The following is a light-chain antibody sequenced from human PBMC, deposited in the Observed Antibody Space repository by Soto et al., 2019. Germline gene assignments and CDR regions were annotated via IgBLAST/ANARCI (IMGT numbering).Light chain of an antibody. CDR1: SSNIGSNS. Sequence: QSALTQPPSASGTPGQRVTISCSGSSSNIGSNSVYWYQQFPGTAPKLLIYRNNRRPSGVPDRFSGSKSGTSASLAISGLRSEDEADYYCATWDDSLSVLYVFGDGT. CDR3: ATWDDSLSVLYV. J-gene: IGLJ1*01. CDR2: RNN. V-gene: IGLV1-47*01.